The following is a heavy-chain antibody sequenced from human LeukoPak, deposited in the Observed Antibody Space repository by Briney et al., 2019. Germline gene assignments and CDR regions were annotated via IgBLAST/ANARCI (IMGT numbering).Heavy chain of an antibody. V-gene: IGHV3-30*18. CDR2: ISYEGSNK. J-gene: IGHJ4*02. Sequence: PGRSLRLSCAASGFTFSSYGMRWVRQAPGKGLEWVAVISYEGSNKYYADSVKGRFTISRDNSKNTLYLQMNSLRAEDTAVYYCAKGGAVVPAAVFDYWGQGTLVTVSS. CDR3: AKGGAVVPAAVFDY. CDR1: GFTFSSYG. D-gene: IGHD2-2*01.